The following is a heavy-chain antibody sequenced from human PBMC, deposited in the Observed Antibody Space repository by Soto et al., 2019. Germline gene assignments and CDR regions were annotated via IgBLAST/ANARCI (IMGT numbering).Heavy chain of an antibody. V-gene: IGHV1-69*06. Sequence: QAHLAQSGAEVKKPGSSVTVSCKASGGTFNSYGISWVRQAPGQGLDWMGVIIPLYGTVNYAQKFQGRVSITADKSTGTSYTELKSLRSDDTAVDYCARVRVIRGVIPSRFCLWGQGTQVIVSS. J-gene: IGHJ4*02. D-gene: IGHD3-16*02. CDR2: IIPLYGTV. CDR3: ARVRVIRGVIPSRFCL. CDR1: GGTFNSYG.